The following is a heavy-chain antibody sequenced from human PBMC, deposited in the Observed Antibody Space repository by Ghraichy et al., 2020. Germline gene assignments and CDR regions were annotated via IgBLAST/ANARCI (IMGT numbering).Heavy chain of an antibody. CDR2: ISGSGGST. V-gene: IGHV3-23*01. CDR3: AKDYSPGDYIQYNWFDP. CDR1: GFTFSSYA. J-gene: IGHJ5*02. Sequence: GGSLRLSCAASGFTFSSYAMSWVRQAPGKGLEWVSAISGSGGSTYYADSVKGRFTISRDNSKNTLYLQMNSLRAEDTAVYYCAKDYSPGDYIQYNWFDPWGQGTLVTVSS. D-gene: IGHD4-17*01.